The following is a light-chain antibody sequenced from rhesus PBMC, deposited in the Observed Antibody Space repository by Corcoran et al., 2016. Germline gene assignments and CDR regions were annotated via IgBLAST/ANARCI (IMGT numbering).Light chain of an antibody. CDR2: GVS. J-gene: IGLJ1*01. CDR3: CSYTTSSTFI. V-gene: IGLV2S7*01. CDR1: SSDIGGYNY. Sequence: QSAPTQPPSVSGSPGQSVTISCTGTSSDIGGYNYVSWYQQHPGKAPKLMIYGVSHRPSGVSDRFSGSKSGNTASLTISGLQAEDEADYYCCSYTTSSTFIFGAGTRLTVL.